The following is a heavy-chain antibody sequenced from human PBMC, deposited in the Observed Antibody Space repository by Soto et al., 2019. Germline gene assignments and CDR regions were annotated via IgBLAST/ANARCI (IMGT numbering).Heavy chain of an antibody. CDR3: ARETFQDCGLDV. CDR2: IIPIFGAP. Sequence: QVQLVQSGAEVRKPGSSVKVSCKASGGTFSSYAISWVRQAPGQGLEWMGGIIPIFGAPNYAQKFQGRLTITADESTITAYMELSSLTPEDTAVYYCARETFQDCGLDVWGQGTAVTVSS. V-gene: IGHV1-69*12. J-gene: IGHJ6*02. CDR1: GGTFSSYA. D-gene: IGHD3-16*01.